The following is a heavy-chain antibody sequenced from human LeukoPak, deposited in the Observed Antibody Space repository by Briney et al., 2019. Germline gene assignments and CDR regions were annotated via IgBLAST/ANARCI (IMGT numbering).Heavy chain of an antibody. V-gene: IGHV4-59*08. Sequence: PSETLSLTCNVSGGSISNFYWSWIRQAPGKGLKWTGNISYSGATNYNPPLKSRVTISLDTSANQFSLSLSSVTAADTAMYYCARHVPSDDFWSGFYVFDPWGQGTLVTVSS. D-gene: IGHD3-3*01. CDR1: GGSISNFY. CDR3: ARHVPSDDFWSGFYVFDP. J-gene: IGHJ5*02. CDR2: ISYSGAT.